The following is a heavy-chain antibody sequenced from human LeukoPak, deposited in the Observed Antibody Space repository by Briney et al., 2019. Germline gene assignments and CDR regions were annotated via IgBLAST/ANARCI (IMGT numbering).Heavy chain of an antibody. CDR2: ISAYNGNT. D-gene: IGHD3-22*01. J-gene: IGHJ4*02. CDR3: ARSEDYYDSSGYTSLGY. Sequence: ASVKVSCKASGYTFTSYGISWVRQAPGQGLEWMGWISAYNGNTNYAQKLQGRVTMTTDTSTSTAYVELRSLRSDDTAVYYCARSEDYYDSSGYTSLGYWGQGTLVTVSS. CDR1: GYTFTSYG. V-gene: IGHV1-18*01.